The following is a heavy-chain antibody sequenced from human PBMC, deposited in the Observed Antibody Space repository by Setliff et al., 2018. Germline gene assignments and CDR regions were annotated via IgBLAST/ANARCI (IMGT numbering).Heavy chain of an antibody. D-gene: IGHD2-2*01. Sequence: PSETLSLTCAVSGVSVNSLTWWSWVRQSPGKGLEWIGHTYHDGNTKSHPSVHFNQSLKSRVTMSVDKSKNHFSLELTSVTAADTAVYYCARGGGGYHAASWGQGILVTVSS. J-gene: IGHJ5*02. V-gene: IGHV4-4*02. CDR1: GVSVNSLTW. CDR2: TYHDGNT. CDR3: ARGGGGYHAAS.